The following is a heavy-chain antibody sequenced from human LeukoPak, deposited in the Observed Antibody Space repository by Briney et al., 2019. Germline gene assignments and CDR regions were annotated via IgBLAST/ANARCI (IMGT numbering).Heavy chain of an antibody. CDR2: ISASGRT. CDR3: AKEFSNYED. Sequence: GGSLRPSCAASGFSFGTYGMSWVRQAPGKGLEWVSAISASGRTYYTDSVKGRFTISRDNSKNTLYLQMNSLRAEDTAVYYCAKEFSNYEDWGQGTLVTVSS. CDR1: GFSFGTYG. J-gene: IGHJ4*02. D-gene: IGHD4-11*01. V-gene: IGHV3-23*01.